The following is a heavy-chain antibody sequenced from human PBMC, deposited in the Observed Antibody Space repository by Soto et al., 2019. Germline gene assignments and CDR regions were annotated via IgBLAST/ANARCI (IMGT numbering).Heavy chain of an antibody. CDR2: RYYSGTA. J-gene: IGHJ5*02. D-gene: IGHD2-15*01. Sequence: QVHLQESGTGLVKPSETLSLTCTVSGGSISSDYWTWVRQPPGKGLEWIGYRYYSGTAKYNSSLKSRVNISVDTSKNQFYLKLSSVTVADTAVYYCARLSVADWFDPWGQGIQVTVSS. CDR1: GGSISSDY. V-gene: IGHV4-59*01. CDR3: ARLSVADWFDP.